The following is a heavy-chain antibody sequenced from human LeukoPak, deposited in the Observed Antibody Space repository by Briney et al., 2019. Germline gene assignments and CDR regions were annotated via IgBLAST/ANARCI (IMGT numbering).Heavy chain of an antibody. D-gene: IGHD7-27*01. CDR3: ARCHIWANWFDP. CDR2: INHSGST. CDR1: GGSFSGYY. V-gene: IGHV4-34*01. J-gene: IGHJ5*02. Sequence: PSETLSLTCAVYGGSFSGYYWSWIRQPPGKGLEWIGEINHSGSTNYNPSLKSRVTISVDTSKNQFSLKLSSVTAADTAVYYCARCHIWANWFDPWGQGTLVTVSS.